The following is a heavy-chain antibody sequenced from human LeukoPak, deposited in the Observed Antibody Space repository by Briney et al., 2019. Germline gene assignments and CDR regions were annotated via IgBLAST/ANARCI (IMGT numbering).Heavy chain of an antibody. D-gene: IGHD3-3*01. CDR3: ASQPPYYDFWSGPDAFDI. CDR1: GGAISSGGYY. V-gene: IGHV4-30-2*01. Sequence: SETLCLTCTVSGGAISSGGYYGGWIRQPPGKGLGWMGYIYHSGSTYYNPSLKSRVTISVDRSKNQFSLKLSSLPAAGTAVYYCASQPPYYDFWSGPDAFDIWPQGTMVTVPS. CDR2: IYHSGST. J-gene: IGHJ3*02.